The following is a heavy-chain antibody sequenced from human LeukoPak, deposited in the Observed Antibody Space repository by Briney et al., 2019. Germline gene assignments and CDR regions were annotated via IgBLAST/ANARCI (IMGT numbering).Heavy chain of an antibody. D-gene: IGHD6-13*01. CDR3: AREEGQAAAGIVSFDY. CDR1: GFTFSSYS. Sequence: GGSLRLSCAASGFTFSSYSMNWVRQAPGKGLEWVSYISSSSTIYYADSVKGRFTISRDNAKNSLYLQMNSLRAEDTAVYYCAREEGQAAAGIVSFDYWGQGTLVTVSS. J-gene: IGHJ4*02. CDR2: ISSSSTI. V-gene: IGHV3-48*01.